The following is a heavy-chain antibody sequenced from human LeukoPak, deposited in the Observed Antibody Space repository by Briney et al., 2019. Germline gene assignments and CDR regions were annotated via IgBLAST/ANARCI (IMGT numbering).Heavy chain of an antibody. CDR3: ARDRYGDGFAHLDY. CDR2: ITPSGGI. V-gene: IGHV1-2*02. CDR1: GYTFTSYA. D-gene: IGHD5-24*01. J-gene: IGHJ4*02. Sequence: ASVKVSCKASGYTFTSYAIHWVRQAPGQGLEWMGWITPSGGINYPQKFQGRVAITWDTSITTAYMDLSRLTSDDTAVYYCARDRYGDGFAHLDYWGQGALVTVSS.